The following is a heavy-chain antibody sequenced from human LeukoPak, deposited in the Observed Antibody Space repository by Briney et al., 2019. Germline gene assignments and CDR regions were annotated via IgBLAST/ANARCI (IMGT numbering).Heavy chain of an antibody. V-gene: IGHV4-38-2*02. Sequence: PSETLSLTCTVPGYSISSGYYWGWIRQPPGKGLEWIGSIYHSGSTYCNPSLKSRVAISVDTSKNQFSLKLSSVTAADTAVYYCARGASGRYFDYWGQGTLVTVSS. CDR2: IYHSGST. CDR1: GYSISSGYY. D-gene: IGHD3-10*01. CDR3: ARGASGRYFDY. J-gene: IGHJ4*02.